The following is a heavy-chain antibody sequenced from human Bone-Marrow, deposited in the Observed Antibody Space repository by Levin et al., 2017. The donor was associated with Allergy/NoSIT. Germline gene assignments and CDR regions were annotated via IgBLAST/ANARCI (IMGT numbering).Heavy chain of an antibody. D-gene: IGHD3-22*01. V-gene: IGHV4-30-4*01. CDR1: GGSISSGDYY. J-gene: IGHJ5*02. CDR3: ARAYYYDSSNYNRENWFDP. Sequence: PSETLSLTCTVSGGSISSGDYYWSWIRQPPGKGLEWIGYIHYSGSTYYNPSLKSRVTISVDTSKNQFSLKLSSVTAADTAVYYCARAYYYDSSNYNRENWFDPWGQGTLVTVSS. CDR2: IHYSGST.